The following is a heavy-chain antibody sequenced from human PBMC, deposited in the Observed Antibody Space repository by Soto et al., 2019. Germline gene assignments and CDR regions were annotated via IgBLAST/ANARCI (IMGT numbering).Heavy chain of an antibody. V-gene: IGHV3-15*07. D-gene: IGHD3-10*01. CDR2: IKSKTDGGTT. J-gene: IGHJ6*02. CDR1: GFTFSNAW. CDR3: TTARITMVRGVIRGYGMDV. Sequence: GGFLRLSCAASGFTFSNAWMNWVRQAPGKGLEWVGRIKSKTDGGTTDYAAPVKGRFTISRDDSKNTLYLQMNSLKTEDTAVYYCTTARITMVRGVIRGYGMDVWGQGTTVTVSS.